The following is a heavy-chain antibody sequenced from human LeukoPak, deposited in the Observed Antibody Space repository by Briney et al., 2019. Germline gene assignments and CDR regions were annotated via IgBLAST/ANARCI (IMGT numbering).Heavy chain of an antibody. D-gene: IGHD6-13*01. V-gene: IGHV5-51*01. J-gene: IGHJ4*02. CDR1: GFNFTSYW. CDR3: VYSSSWYQIDY. CDR2: IYPGDSDT. Sequence: GESLEISCKGSGFNFTSYWIGWVRQVPGKGLEGMGIIYPGDSDTRYSPSFQGQVTISADKSISTAYLQWSSLKASDTAMYYCVYSSSWYQIDYWGQGTLVTVSS.